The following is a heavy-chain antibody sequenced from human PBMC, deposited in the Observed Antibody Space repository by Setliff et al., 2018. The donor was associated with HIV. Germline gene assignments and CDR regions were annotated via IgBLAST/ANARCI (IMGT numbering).Heavy chain of an antibody. V-gene: IGHV4-59*12. CDR1: GGAISSSY. CDR3: ARLTSTTNSYDF. D-gene: IGHD1-26*01. J-gene: IGHJ4*02. Sequence: ASETLSLTCFVSGGAISSSYWTWIRQSAGKGLEWLGYIYYSGTTSYNPSLQSRLTLSLDTSKSHFSLKLTSVTAADTAVYFCARLTSTTNSYDFWGQGMLVTVSS. CDR2: IYYSGTT.